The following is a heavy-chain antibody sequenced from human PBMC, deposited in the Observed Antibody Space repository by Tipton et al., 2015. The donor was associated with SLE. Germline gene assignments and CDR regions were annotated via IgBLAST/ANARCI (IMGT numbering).Heavy chain of an antibody. CDR2: IYYSGST. J-gene: IGHJ4*02. Sequence: TLSLTCSVSGGSITSGTYYWSWIRQPPGKGLEWIGYIYYSGSTNYNPSLKSRVTISVDTSKNQFSLKLSSVTAADTAVYYCARDRGAAPDYWGQGTLVTVSS. CDR1: GGSITSGTYY. D-gene: IGHD6-6*01. V-gene: IGHV4-61*01. CDR3: ARDRGAAPDY.